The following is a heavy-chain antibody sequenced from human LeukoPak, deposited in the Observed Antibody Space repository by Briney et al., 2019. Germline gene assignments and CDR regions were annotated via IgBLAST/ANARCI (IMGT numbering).Heavy chain of an antibody. D-gene: IGHD3-22*01. CDR3: AKEGPMTSPSYYMDV. J-gene: IGHJ6*03. CDR1: GFTFSSYG. CDR2: IRYDGSNK. Sequence: PGGSLRLSCAASGFTFSSYGMHWVRQAPGKGLEWVAFIRYDGSNKYYADSVKGRFTISRDNSKNTLYLQMNSLRAEDTAVYYCAKEGPMTSPSYYMDVWGKGTTVTVSS. V-gene: IGHV3-30*02.